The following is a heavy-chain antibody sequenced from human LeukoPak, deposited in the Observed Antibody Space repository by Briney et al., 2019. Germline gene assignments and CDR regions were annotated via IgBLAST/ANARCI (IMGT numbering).Heavy chain of an antibody. CDR2: IKTKSHGETT. J-gene: IGHJ4*02. CDR3: ITDDLMDDSGFSRAFEATC. Sequence: GGSLRLSCAASGFTFSNACMSWVRQAPGKGLEWVGRIKTKSHGETTHYGAPVKGRFTISRDDSKDTLYLQMRSLKTEDTAMYYCITDDLMDDSGFSRAFEATCCGQRTLVTVSS. D-gene: IGHD3-3*01. CDR1: GFTFSNAC. V-gene: IGHV3-15*01.